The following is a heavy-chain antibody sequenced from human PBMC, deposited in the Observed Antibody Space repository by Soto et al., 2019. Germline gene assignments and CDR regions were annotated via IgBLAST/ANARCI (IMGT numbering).Heavy chain of an antibody. CDR2: ISYDGSNK. CDR1: GFTFSNHG. Sequence: QVQLVESGGGVVQPGRSLRLSCVASGFTFSNHGMHWVRQAPGKGLEWVAVISYDGSNKHYADSVKGRFTISRDNSKITLDLQMNSLRAEDTAVYYCAKSSGWYINWFDPWGQGTLVTVSS. CDR3: AKSSGWYINWFDP. D-gene: IGHD6-19*01. J-gene: IGHJ5*02. V-gene: IGHV3-30*18.